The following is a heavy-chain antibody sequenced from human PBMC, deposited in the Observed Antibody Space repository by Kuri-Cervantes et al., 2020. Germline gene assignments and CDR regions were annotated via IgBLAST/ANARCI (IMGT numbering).Heavy chain of an antibody. D-gene: IGHD6-6*01. CDR1: GFTFSSYA. CDR2: ISYDGSNK. J-gene: IGHJ6*03. CDR3: AKLPGEQLVSRYYSYYMDV. Sequence: GGSLRLSCAASGFTFSSYAMHWVRQAPGKGLEWVAVISYDGSNKYYADSVKGRFTISRDNSKNTLYLQMNSLRAEDTAVYYCAKLPGEQLVSRYYSYYMDVWGKGTTVTVSS. V-gene: IGHV3-30*01.